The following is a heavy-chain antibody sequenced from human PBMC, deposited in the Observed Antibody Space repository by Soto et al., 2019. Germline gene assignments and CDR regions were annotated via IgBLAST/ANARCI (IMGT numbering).Heavy chain of an antibody. Sequence: ASVKVSCKAAGYAFTSYGISWGRQAPGQGLEWMGWISAYNGNTNYAQKLQGRVTMTTDTSTSTAYMELKSLRSDDTAVYYCARFGGDYYYYYYMDVWGKGTTVTSP. J-gene: IGHJ6*03. CDR3: ARFGGDYYYYYYMDV. V-gene: IGHV1-18*01. CDR1: GYAFTSYG. CDR2: ISAYNGNT. D-gene: IGHD2-21*02.